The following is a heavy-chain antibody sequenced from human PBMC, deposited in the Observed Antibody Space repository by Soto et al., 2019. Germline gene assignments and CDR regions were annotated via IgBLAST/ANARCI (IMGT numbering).Heavy chain of an antibody. Sequence: EVQLLESGGGLVQPGGSLRLSCAASGFTFSSYGMTWVRQAPGKGLEWVSFSSATGAGTYYADSVKGRFTISRDNSKNTLYLQLTSRRADAPVVYYCAKDRRAGGNYGFYSDFWGQGALVIVSP. CDR2: SSATGAGT. J-gene: IGHJ4*02. CDR3: AKDRRAGGNYGFYSDF. CDR1: GFTFSSYG. D-gene: IGHD1-7*01. V-gene: IGHV3-23*01.